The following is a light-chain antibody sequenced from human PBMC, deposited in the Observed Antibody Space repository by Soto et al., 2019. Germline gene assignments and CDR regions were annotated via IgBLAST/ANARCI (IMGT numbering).Light chain of an antibody. CDR1: SSDVGGYNY. CDR3: SSYTSSYVV. CDR2: EVS. J-gene: IGLJ2*01. V-gene: IGLV2-14*01. Sequence: QSALTQPASXXXXPGQSITISCTGTSSDVGGYNYVSWYQQHPGKAPKLMIYEVSNRPSGVSNRFSGSKSGNTASLTISGLQAEDEADYYCSSYTSSYVVFGGGTKLTVL.